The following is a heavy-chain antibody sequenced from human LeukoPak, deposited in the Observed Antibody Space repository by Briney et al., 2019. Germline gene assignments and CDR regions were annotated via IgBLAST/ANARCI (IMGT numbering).Heavy chain of an antibody. Sequence: SGGSLRLSCAASGFTFSDHYMEWVRQAPGKGLEWVANINQGGSVKYYVDSVKGRFTISRDDAKNSLYVQMNSLRDEDTAVYYCARVGYSGWNLEYWGQGTLVTVSS. CDR2: INQGGSVK. D-gene: IGHD5-12*01. J-gene: IGHJ4*02. CDR3: ARVGYSGWNLEY. V-gene: IGHV3-7*01. CDR1: GFTFSDHY.